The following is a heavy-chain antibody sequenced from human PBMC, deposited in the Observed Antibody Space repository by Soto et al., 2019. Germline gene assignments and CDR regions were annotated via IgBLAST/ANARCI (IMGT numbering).Heavy chain of an antibody. V-gene: IGHV3-21*01. Sequence: GSLRLSCAASGFTFSSYSMNWVRQAPGKGLEWVSSISSSSSYIYYADSVKGRFTISRDNAKNSLYLQMNSLRAEDTAVYYCARVPDIVLVPAAICMDVWGQGT. CDR3: ARVPDIVLVPAAICMDV. D-gene: IGHD2-2*01. CDR1: GFTFSSYS. CDR2: ISSSSSYI. J-gene: IGHJ6*02.